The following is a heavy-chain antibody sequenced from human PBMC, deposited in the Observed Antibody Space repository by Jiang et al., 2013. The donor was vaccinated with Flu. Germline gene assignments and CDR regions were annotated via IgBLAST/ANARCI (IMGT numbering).Heavy chain of an antibody. CDR2: IDAGNGDT. J-gene: IGHJ4*02. CDR3: ARGGMADFGVVMPGGSSYFDY. V-gene: IGHV1-3*01. D-gene: IGHD3-3*01. CDR1: GYTFVSKA. Sequence: GAEVKKPGASVKVSCKASGYTFVSKAIHWVRQAPGQRVEWMGWIDAGNGDTSYAQKFQGRVTMTRDTSTSTVYMELSSLRSEDTAVYYCARGGMADFGVVMPGGSSYFDYWGQGTLVTVSS.